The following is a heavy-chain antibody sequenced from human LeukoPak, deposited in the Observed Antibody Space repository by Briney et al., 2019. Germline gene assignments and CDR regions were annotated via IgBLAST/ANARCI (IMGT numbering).Heavy chain of an antibody. Sequence: ASVKVSCKASGYTFTDYYMHWVRQAPGQGLEWVGWINPNSGGTNYAQKFQGRVTMTRDTSISTAYMELSRLKSDDTAVYYCARPRTYYYDTSGPRQPFDSWGQGTLVTVSS. CDR3: ARPRTYYYDTSGPRQPFDS. CDR1: GYTFTDYY. CDR2: INPNSGGT. V-gene: IGHV1-2*02. J-gene: IGHJ4*02. D-gene: IGHD3-22*01.